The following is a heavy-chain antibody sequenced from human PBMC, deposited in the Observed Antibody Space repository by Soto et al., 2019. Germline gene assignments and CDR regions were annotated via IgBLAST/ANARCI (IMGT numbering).Heavy chain of an antibody. CDR1: GGSFSGYY. CDR3: ARGLAVAGTSIDY. D-gene: IGHD6-19*01. J-gene: IGHJ4*02. CDR2: INHSGST. Sequence: SETLSLTCAVYGGSFSGYYCILIRHPPFKWLEWIVEINHSGSTNYNPTLKSRVTISVDPSKNQFSLKLSSVTAADTAVYYCARGLAVAGTSIDYWGQGTLVTVSS. V-gene: IGHV4-34*01.